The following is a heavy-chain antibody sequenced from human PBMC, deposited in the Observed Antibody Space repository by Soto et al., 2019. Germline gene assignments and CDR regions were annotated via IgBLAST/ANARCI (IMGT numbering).Heavy chain of an antibody. J-gene: IGHJ4*02. CDR2: ISWNSGNL. Sequence: DVQLVESGGGLVQPGRSLRLSCAASGFTFDDYAMHWVRQGPGKGLEWVSSISWNSGNLGYADSVKGRFTISRDNAKNSLYLQMNSLRGEDTALCYCAKGASTTVFAFNDYWGQGTLVTVSS. CDR1: GFTFDDYA. D-gene: IGHD4-17*01. V-gene: IGHV3-9*01. CDR3: AKGASTTVFAFNDY.